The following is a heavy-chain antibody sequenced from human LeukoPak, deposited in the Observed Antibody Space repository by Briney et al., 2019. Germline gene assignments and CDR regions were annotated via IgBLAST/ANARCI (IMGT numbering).Heavy chain of an antibody. CDR3: ARGSCGVNCPKFNWLDT. V-gene: IGHV4-61*02. CDR2: VYMNGHS. J-gene: IGHJ5*02. D-gene: IGHD2-21*01. Sequence: PSDTLSLTCTVSGGSMSSSSYYWDWIRQSAGGGLEWIGRVYMNGHSNSNPSLESRVTISVDTSNNQFSLNLASVTAADTARYFCARGSCGVNCPKFNWLDTWGQGILVTVSS. CDR1: GGSMSSSSYY.